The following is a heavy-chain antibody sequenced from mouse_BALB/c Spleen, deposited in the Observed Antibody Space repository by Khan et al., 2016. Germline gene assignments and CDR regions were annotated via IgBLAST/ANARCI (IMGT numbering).Heavy chain of an antibody. D-gene: IGHD2-1*01. J-gene: IGHJ1*01. CDR2: ISYSGST. V-gene: IGHV3-2*02. Sequence: EVQLQESGPGLVKPSQSLSLTCTVTGYSITSDYAWNWIRQFPGNKLEWMGYISYSGSTSYHPSLKSRISITRDTSKNQFFLLLNSVTPEDTSTYYRARGGNGGVWYFDVWGAGTTVTVSS. CDR1: GYSITSDYA. CDR3: ARGGNGGVWYFDV.